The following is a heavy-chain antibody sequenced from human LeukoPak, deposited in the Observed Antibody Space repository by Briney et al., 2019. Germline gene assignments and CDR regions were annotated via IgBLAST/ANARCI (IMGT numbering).Heavy chain of an antibody. CDR3: ASSPHCSSTSCYEEVFGAFDI. J-gene: IGHJ3*02. CDR2: IWYDGSNK. Sequence: PGRSLRLSCAASGFTFSSYGMHWVRQAPGKGLEWVAVIWYDGSNKYYADSVKGRFTISRDNSKNTLYLQMNSLRAEDTAVYYCASSPHCSSTSCYEEVFGAFDIWGQGTMVTVSS. D-gene: IGHD2-2*01. V-gene: IGHV3-33*01. CDR1: GFTFSSYG.